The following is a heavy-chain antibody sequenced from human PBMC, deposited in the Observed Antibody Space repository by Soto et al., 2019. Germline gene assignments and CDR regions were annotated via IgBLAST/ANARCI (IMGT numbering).Heavy chain of an antibody. CDR1: GFTFNTYS. CDR3: VRNIAAAGRFY. V-gene: IGHV3-23*01. J-gene: IGHJ4*02. D-gene: IGHD6-13*01. Sequence: GGSLRLSCAASGFTFNTYSMNWVRQAPGKGLEWVSAISGSGGSTYYADSVKGRFTISRDNSKNTLYLQMNSLRAEDTAVYYCVRNIAAAGRFYWGQGTLVTVSS. CDR2: ISGSGGST.